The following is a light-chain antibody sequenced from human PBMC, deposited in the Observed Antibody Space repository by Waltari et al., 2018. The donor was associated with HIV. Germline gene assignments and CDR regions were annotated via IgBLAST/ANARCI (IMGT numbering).Light chain of an antibody. CDR1: SSNVGSTT. CDR3: AVWDDSLNAYV. CDR2: NTD. J-gene: IGLJ1*01. V-gene: IGLV1-44*01. Sequence: QSVLTQPPSSSGTPGQRLTISCSGSSSNVGSTTVNWYQHLPAAAPKLLILNTDERPSGVPDRFSGSKSGTSASLAISGLQSEDEADYYCAVWDDSLNAYVFGTGTTVTVL.